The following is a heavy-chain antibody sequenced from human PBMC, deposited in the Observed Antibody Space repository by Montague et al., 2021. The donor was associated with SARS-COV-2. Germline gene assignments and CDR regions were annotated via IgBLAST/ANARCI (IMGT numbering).Heavy chain of an antibody. CDR1: GFTFSSYA. Sequence: SLRLSCAASGFTFSSYAMHWVRQAPGKGLEWVAVISYDGSNKYYADSVKGRFTISRDNSKNTLYLQMNRLRAEDTAVYYCVRVVGSYYGMDVWGQGTTVTVSS. V-gene: IGHV3-30*04. D-gene: IGHD2-15*01. J-gene: IGHJ6*02. CDR2: ISYDGSNK. CDR3: VRVVGSYYGMDV.